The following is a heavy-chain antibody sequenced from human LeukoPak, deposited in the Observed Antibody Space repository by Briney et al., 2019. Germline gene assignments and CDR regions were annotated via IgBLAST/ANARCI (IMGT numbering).Heavy chain of an antibody. Sequence: GASVKVSCKASGYTFTSYGISWVRQAPGQGLEWMGWISAYNGNTNYAQKLQGRVTMTTDTSTSTAYMELRSLRSDDTAVYYCARVLGRRRGVIIFSRVANYYYYMDVWGKGTTVTISS. CDR3: ARVLGRRRGVIIFSRVANYYYYMDV. CDR1: GYTFTSYG. J-gene: IGHJ6*03. V-gene: IGHV1-18*01. CDR2: ISAYNGNT. D-gene: IGHD3-10*01.